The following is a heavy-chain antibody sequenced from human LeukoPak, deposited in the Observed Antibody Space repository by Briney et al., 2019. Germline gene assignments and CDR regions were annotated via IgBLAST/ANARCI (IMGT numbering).Heavy chain of an antibody. CDR1: GFTFSSFG. Sequence: GGSLRLSCGASGFTFSSFGMHWVRQAPGKGLEWVAFIRYDGSNKYYADSVKGRFTISRDNSKNTLYLQMNSLRAEDTAVYYCAKDDSGSGSYYRAFDYWGQGTLVTVSS. CDR2: IRYDGSNK. D-gene: IGHD3-10*01. V-gene: IGHV3-30*02. CDR3: AKDDSGSGSYYRAFDY. J-gene: IGHJ4*02.